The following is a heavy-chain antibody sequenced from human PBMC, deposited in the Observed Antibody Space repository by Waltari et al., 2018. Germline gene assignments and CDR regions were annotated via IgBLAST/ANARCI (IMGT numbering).Heavy chain of an antibody. CDR1: GFTFSDFW. J-gene: IGHJ4*02. D-gene: IGHD3-22*01. Sequence: EVQLLESGGGLVQPGGSLRLSCAASGFTFSDFWMHWVRQAPGEGLVWLSRVNGDGSSTTYADSVKGRFTVSRDNARKTMFLQRTSLRAEDTAVYYCARDEDNYYDSSGYIKHWGQGALVTVSS. CDR3: ARDEDNYYDSSGYIKH. CDR2: VNGDGSST. V-gene: IGHV3-74*01.